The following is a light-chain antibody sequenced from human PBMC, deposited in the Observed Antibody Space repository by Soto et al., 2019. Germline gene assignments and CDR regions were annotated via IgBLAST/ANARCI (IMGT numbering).Light chain of an antibody. Sequence: EIVMTQSPANLSVSPGERATLSCRASQSVSFNLAWYQQKPGQAPRLLIYGALTRATGIPARFSGSGSGTEFTLAISSLQSEDFAVYYCQQYNNWPPMYTFGQGTKVEIK. CDR3: QQYNNWPPMYT. CDR2: GAL. V-gene: IGKV3D-15*01. CDR1: QSVSFN. J-gene: IGKJ2*01.